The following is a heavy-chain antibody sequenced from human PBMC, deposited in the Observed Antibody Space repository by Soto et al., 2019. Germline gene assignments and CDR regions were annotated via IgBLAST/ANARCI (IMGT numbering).Heavy chain of an antibody. J-gene: IGHJ4*02. CDR3: ATETLIAVSCNPGVDY. Sequence: EVQLVESGGGLVKPGGSLRLSCAASVFTFSSYSMNWVRQAPGKGLEWVSSISSSSSYVYYADSVKGRFTISRDNAQNPLYLKMNSLRAEDTAVYYCATETLIAVSCNPGVDYWGQGTLVTVSS. V-gene: IGHV3-21*01. D-gene: IGHD6-19*01. CDR2: ISSSSSYV. CDR1: VFTFSSYS.